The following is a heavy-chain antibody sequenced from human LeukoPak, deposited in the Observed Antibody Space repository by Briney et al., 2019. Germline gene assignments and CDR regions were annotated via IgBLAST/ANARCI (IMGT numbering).Heavy chain of an antibody. CDR1: GYRLTSYW. CDR3: ARPIAYSSGWYEYYGMDV. J-gene: IGHJ6*02. V-gene: IGHV5-51*01. CDR2: IYPGDSDT. D-gene: IGHD6-19*01. Sequence: GESLKISCQGSGYRLTSYWIGWVRPVPGKGLGWVGIIYPGDSDTRYSPSFQGQVTISADKSISTAYLQWSSLKASDTAMYYCARPIAYSSGWYEYYGMDVWGQGTTVTVSS.